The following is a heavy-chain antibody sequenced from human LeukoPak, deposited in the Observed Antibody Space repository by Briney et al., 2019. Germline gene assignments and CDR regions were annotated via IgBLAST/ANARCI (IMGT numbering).Heavy chain of an antibody. CDR2: IYYSGST. D-gene: IGHD5-24*01. CDR1: GGSISSGDYY. Sequence: PSQTLSLTCTVSGGSISSGDYYWSWIRQPPGKGLEWIGYIYYSGSTYYNPSLKSRVTISVDTSKNQFSLKLSSVTAADTAVYYCAREGEMAGYFDYWGQGTLVTVSS. J-gene: IGHJ4*02. V-gene: IGHV4-30-4*01. CDR3: AREGEMAGYFDY.